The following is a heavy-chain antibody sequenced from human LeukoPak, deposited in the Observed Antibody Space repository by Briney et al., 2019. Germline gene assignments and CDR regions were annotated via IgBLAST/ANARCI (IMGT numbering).Heavy chain of an antibody. D-gene: IGHD5-12*01. CDR2: IYYSGST. V-gene: IGHV4-39*07. CDR3: ARDGDLVSGYDY. Sequence: SETLSLTCTVSGGSISSSSYYWGWIRQPPGKGLEWIGSIYYSGSTYYNPSLKSRVTISVDTSKNQFSLKLSSVTAADTAVYYCARDGDLVSGYDYWGQGTLVTVSS. CDR1: GGSISSSSYY. J-gene: IGHJ4*02.